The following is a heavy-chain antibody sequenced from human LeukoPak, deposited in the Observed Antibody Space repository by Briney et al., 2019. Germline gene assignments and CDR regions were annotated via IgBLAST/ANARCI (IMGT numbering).Heavy chain of an antibody. J-gene: IGHJ4*02. D-gene: IGHD5-12*01. CDR3: AKDLLAATIDYYFDY. CDR1: GFTFSSYA. V-gene: IGHV3-23*01. Sequence: GGSLRLSCAASGFTFSSYAMSWVRQAPGKGLEWVSAISGSGGNTYYADSVKGRFTISRDNSKNTLYVQMNSLRAEDTAVYYCAKDLLAATIDYYFDYWGQGTLVTVSS. CDR2: ISGSGGNT.